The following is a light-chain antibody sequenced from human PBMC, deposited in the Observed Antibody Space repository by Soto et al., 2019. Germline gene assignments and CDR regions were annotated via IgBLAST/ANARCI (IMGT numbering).Light chain of an antibody. Sequence: QSVLTQPASVSGSPGQSITISCAGTSSDIGGYDYVSWYQQHPGRAPKLMIFDVNSRPSGVSNRFSGSKSGNTASLTISGPRAEDEADYYCSSYAATNNYVFGSGTKVTVL. V-gene: IGLV2-14*03. CDR2: DVN. J-gene: IGLJ1*01. CDR3: SSYAATNNYV. CDR1: SSDIGGYDY.